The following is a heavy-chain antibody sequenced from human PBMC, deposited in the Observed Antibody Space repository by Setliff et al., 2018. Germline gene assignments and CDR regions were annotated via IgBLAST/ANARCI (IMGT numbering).Heavy chain of an antibody. CDR3: ARLWISYESNTYFYPKYFDF. V-gene: IGHV4-4*02. Sequence: SETLSLTCAVSGGSISSSNWWSWIRQPPGKGLEWIGSIYYSGSTYYNPSLKSRVTISVDTSKNQFSLKLSSVTAADTAVYYCARLWISYESNTYFYPKYFDFWGQGTLVTVSS. CDR1: GGSISSSNW. D-gene: IGHD3-22*01. J-gene: IGHJ4*02. CDR2: IYYSGST.